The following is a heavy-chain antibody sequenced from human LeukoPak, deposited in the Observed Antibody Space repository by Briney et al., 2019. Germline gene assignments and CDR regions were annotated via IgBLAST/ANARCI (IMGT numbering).Heavy chain of an antibody. CDR2: IYTGGNT. V-gene: IGHV3-53*01. Sequence: GGSLRLSCSASGFTVDSNYLSWVRQAPGKGLEWVSTIYTGGNTYYAASVKGRFTISRDFSKNTVFLHMNSLRAEDTAMYYCARGDDSGYYDYFDYWGQGALVTVSS. J-gene: IGHJ4*02. CDR1: GFTVDSNY. CDR3: ARGDDSGYYDYFDY. D-gene: IGHD3-22*01.